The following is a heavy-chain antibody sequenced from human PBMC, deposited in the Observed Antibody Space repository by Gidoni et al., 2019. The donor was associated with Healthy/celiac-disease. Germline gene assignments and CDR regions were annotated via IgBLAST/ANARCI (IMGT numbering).Heavy chain of an antibody. CDR3: AKGIPTEYYDFWSGYYPNDAFDI. Sequence: EVQLLESGGGLVQPGGSLRLSCAASGFTFRSYAMSWVRQAPGKGLGWVSAISGSGGSTYYADSVKGRFTISRDNSKNTLYLQMNSLRAEDTAVYYCAKGIPTEYYDFWSGYYPNDAFDIWGQGTMVTVSS. D-gene: IGHD3-3*01. CDR2: ISGSGGST. CDR1: GFTFRSYA. V-gene: IGHV3-23*01. J-gene: IGHJ3*02.